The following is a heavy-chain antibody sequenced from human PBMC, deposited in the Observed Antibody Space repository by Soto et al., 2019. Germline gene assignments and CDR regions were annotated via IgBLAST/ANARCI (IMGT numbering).Heavy chain of an antibody. CDR3: ARRWGEGRVDY. CDR2: IYHSGNT. Sequence: QVQLQESGPGLVKPSGTLSLTCAVSGGSISSSNWWSWVRQPPGKGLEWIGEIYHSGNTNYNPSLTRRVTMAVDTSRNQFSLKLSSVTAADTAVYYCARRWGEGRVDYWGQGTLVTGSS. CDR1: GGSISSSNW. V-gene: IGHV4-4*02. J-gene: IGHJ4*02. D-gene: IGHD3-10*01.